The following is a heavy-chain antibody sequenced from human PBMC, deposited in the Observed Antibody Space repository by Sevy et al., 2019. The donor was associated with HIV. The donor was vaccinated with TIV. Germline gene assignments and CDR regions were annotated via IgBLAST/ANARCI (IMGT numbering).Heavy chain of an antibody. CDR1: GFTFSSYA. CDR3: AKDWGQWLVRVFFDY. V-gene: IGHV3-23*01. J-gene: IGHJ4*02. CDR2: ISGSGSST. D-gene: IGHD6-19*01. Sequence: GGSLRLSCAASGFTFSSYAMSWVRQAPGKGLEWVSAISGSGSSTYYADSVKGRFTISRDNSKNTLYLQMNSLRAEDTAAYYCAKDWGQWLVRVFFDYWGQGTLVTVSS.